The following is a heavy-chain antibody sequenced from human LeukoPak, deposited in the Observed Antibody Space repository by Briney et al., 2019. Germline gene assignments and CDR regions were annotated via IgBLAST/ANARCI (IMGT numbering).Heavy chain of an antibody. D-gene: IGHD6-13*01. V-gene: IGHV3-23*01. J-gene: IGHJ4*02. CDR2: ISGSGGST. Sequence: GGSLRLSCAASGFTVSSNYMSWVRQAPGKGLEWVSAISGSGGSTYYADSVKGRFTISRDNSKNTLYLQMNSLRAEDTAVYYCAKLGVAAANDYWGQGTLVTVSS. CDR1: GFTVSSNY. CDR3: AKLGVAAANDY.